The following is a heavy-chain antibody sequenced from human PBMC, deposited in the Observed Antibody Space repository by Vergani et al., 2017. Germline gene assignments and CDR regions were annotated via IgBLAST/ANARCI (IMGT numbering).Heavy chain of an antibody. CDR1: GFTFSSFW. J-gene: IGHJ6*03. CDR2: INTDGSSI. Sequence: EVQLVESGGGLAQPGGSLRLSCAASGFTFSSFWIHWVRQAPGKGLVWVSRINTDGSSITYADSVKGRFTISRDNAKNTVYLQMNSLRAEDTAVYYCARGSRLSSSSSRDYYYYMDVWGKGTTVTVS. V-gene: IGHV3-74*03. D-gene: IGHD6-6*01. CDR3: ARGSRLSSSSSRDYYYYMDV.